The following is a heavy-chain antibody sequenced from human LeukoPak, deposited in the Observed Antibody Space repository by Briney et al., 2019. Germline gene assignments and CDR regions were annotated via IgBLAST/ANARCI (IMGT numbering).Heavy chain of an antibody. CDR1: GYTFTSYG. V-gene: IGHV1-18*01. CDR3: ARCGSDYYDSSGYYYYFDY. Sequence: ASVKVSCKASGYTFTSYGISWVRQAPGQGLEWMGWISAYNGNTNYAQKLQGRVTMTTDTSTSTAYMELRSPRSDDTAVYYCARCGSDYYDSSGYYYYFDYWGQGTLVTVSS. D-gene: IGHD3-22*01. J-gene: IGHJ4*02. CDR2: ISAYNGNT.